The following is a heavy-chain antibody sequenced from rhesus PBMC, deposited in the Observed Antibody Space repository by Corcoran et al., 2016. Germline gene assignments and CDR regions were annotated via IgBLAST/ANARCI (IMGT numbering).Heavy chain of an antibody. CDR2: IYGSGGSN. D-gene: IGHD5-42*01. J-gene: IGHJ2*01. V-gene: IGHV4S14*01. CDR3: ARVGSSWSGWDTVGTEWYFDL. CDR1: GYSISSGYY. Sequence: QVQLQESGPGLVKPSETLSLTCAVSGYSISSGYYWGWIRQPPGKGLEWIGSIYGSGGSNDLNPSLKSRVTLSVDTSKNQFSLKLSSVTAADTAVYYCARVGSSWSGWDTVGTEWYFDLWGPGTPITISS.